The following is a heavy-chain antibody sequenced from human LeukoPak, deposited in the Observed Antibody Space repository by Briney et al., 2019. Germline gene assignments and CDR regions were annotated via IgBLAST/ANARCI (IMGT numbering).Heavy chain of an antibody. Sequence: ASVKVSCKASGYTFTSYGISWVRQAPGQGLEWMGGFDPEDGETIYAQKFQGRVTMTEDTSTDTACMELSSLRSEDTAVYYCSYGSGSYEGNAFDIWGQGTMVTVSS. CDR2: FDPEDGET. D-gene: IGHD3-10*01. CDR1: GYTFTSYG. J-gene: IGHJ3*02. V-gene: IGHV1-24*01. CDR3: SYGSGSYEGNAFDI.